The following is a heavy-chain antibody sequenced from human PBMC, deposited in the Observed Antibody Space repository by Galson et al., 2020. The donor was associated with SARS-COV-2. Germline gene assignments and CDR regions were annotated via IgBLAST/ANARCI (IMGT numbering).Heavy chain of an antibody. CDR3: ARGKCKLRAAVNGY. Sequence: ASVKVSCEASGYTFSSYDINWVRQATGQGLEWVGCMNPNSGNTGYAQKSQGRVTMSRDTSINTAYMELRSLRSEDTAMYYCARGKCKLRAAVNGYGSQGTLVTVSS. D-gene: IGHD3-16*01. CDR1: GYTFSSYD. CDR2: MNPNSGNT. J-gene: IGHJ4*02. V-gene: IGHV1-8*02.